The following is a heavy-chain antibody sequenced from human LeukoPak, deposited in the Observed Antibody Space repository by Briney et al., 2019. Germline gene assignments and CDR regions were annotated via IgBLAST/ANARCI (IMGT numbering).Heavy chain of an antibody. D-gene: IGHD3-22*01. Sequence: GESLQISCQGSGYSFTSYWIGWVRQMPGKGLEWMGIIYPGDSDTRYSPSFQGQVTISADKSISTAYLQWSSLKASDTAMYYCARAGFYYDSSGPKVFDYWGQGTLVTVS. J-gene: IGHJ4*02. CDR1: GYSFTSYW. V-gene: IGHV5-51*01. CDR2: IYPGDSDT. CDR3: ARAGFYYDSSGPKVFDY.